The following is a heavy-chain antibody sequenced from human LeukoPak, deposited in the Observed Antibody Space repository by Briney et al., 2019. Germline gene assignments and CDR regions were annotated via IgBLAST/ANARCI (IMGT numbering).Heavy chain of an antibody. Sequence: SVKVSCKASGGTFSSYAISWVRQAPGQGLEWMGRIIPILGIANYAQKFQGRVTITADKSTSTAYMELSSLRSEDTAVYYCARDPDSSSWYSWFDPWGQGTMVTVSS. J-gene: IGHJ5*02. D-gene: IGHD6-13*01. CDR3: ARDPDSSSWYSWFDP. V-gene: IGHV1-69*04. CDR2: IIPILGIA. CDR1: GGTFSSYA.